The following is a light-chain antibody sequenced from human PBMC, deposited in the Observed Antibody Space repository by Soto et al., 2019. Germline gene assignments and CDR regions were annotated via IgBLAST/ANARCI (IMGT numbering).Light chain of an antibody. CDR3: AAWDDSLDGYV. Sequence: QSVLAQPPSASGTPGQRVTISCSGSSSNIGGNSVNWYQQLPGMAPKLLIYSKNQRPSGVPDRFSGSKSGTSASLAISGLQPDDEADYFCAAWDDSLDGYVFGTGTKVTVL. J-gene: IGLJ1*01. V-gene: IGLV1-44*01. CDR1: SSNIGGNS. CDR2: SKN.